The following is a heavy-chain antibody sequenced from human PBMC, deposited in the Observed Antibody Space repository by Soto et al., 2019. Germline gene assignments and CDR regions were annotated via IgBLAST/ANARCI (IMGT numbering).Heavy chain of an antibody. CDR2: INPNSGGT. Sequence: WASVKVSCNASGYTFTGYYMHWVRQAPGQGLEWMGWINPNSGGTNYAQKFQGRVTMTRDTSISTAYMELSRLRSDDTAVYYCARLGYDFWSGYYVDRQYYFDYWGQGTLVTVSS. J-gene: IGHJ4*02. D-gene: IGHD3-3*01. CDR1: GYTFTGYY. V-gene: IGHV1-2*02. CDR3: ARLGYDFWSGYYVDRQYYFDY.